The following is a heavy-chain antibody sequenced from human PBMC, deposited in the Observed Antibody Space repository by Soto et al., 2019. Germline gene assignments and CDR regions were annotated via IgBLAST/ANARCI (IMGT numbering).Heavy chain of an antibody. D-gene: IGHD2-15*01. CDR1: GFTFSSYG. J-gene: IGHJ4*02. CDR3: AKGVSVVAAHFDY. V-gene: IGHV3-30*18. Sequence: QVQLVESGGGVVQPGRTLSLSCAASGFTFSSYGMHWVRQAPGKGLEWVAVISYDGSNQYYADSVKGRFTISRDNSKNTLYLQMNSLRAEDTAVYSCAKGVSVVAAHFDYWGQGTLVTVSS. CDR2: ISYDGSNQ.